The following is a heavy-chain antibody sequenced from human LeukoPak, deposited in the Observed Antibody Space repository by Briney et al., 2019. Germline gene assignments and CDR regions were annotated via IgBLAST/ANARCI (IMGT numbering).Heavy chain of an antibody. CDR3: ARGPPLEYCSSTSCQGWFDP. D-gene: IGHD2-2*01. V-gene: IGHV4-34*01. Sequence: SETLSLTCAVYGGSFSGYYWSWIRQPPGKGLEWIGEISHSGSTNYNPSLKSRVTISVDTSKNQFSLKLSSVTAADTAVYYCARGPPLEYCSSTSCQGWFDPWGQGTLVTVSS. CDR2: ISHSGST. CDR1: GGSFSGYY. J-gene: IGHJ5*02.